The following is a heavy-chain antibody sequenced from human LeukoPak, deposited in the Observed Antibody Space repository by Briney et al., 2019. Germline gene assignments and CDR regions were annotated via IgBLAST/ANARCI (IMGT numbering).Heavy chain of an antibody. J-gene: IGHJ4*02. D-gene: IGHD3-22*01. CDR2: IYPGDSDT. CDR3: ARQFRDSSGYYSYYFDY. CDR1: GYSFTTYW. Sequence: GESLKISCKGSGYSFTTYWIGWVRQMPGRGLEWMGIIYPGDSDTRYSPSFQGQVTISADKSISTAYLQWSSLKASDTTMYYCARQFRDSSGYYSYYFDYWGQGTLVTVSS. V-gene: IGHV5-51*01.